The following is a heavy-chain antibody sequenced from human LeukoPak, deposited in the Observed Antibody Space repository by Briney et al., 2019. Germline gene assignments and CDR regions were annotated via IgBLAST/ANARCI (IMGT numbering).Heavy chain of an antibody. J-gene: IGHJ4*02. CDR3: AGTEAYYDILTGYYWGPFDY. CDR2: IYSGGST. V-gene: IGHV3-53*01. CDR1: GFTFSSYS. D-gene: IGHD3-9*01. Sequence: PGGSLRLSCAVSGFTFSSYSMDWVRQAPGKGLEWVSVIYSGGSTYYADSVKGRFTISRDNSKNTLYLQMNSLRAEDTAVYYCAGTEAYYDILTGYYWGPFDYWGQGTLVTVSS.